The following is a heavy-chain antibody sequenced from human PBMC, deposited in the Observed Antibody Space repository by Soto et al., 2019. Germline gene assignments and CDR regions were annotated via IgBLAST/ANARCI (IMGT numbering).Heavy chain of an antibody. V-gene: IGHV6-1*01. Sequence: PSETLSLTCAISGDSVSSNSAAWNWIRQSPSRGLEWLGRTYYRSKWYNDYAVSVKSRITINPDTSKNQFSLQLNSVTPEDTAVYYCARSITAAVNYYYYGMDVWGQGTTVTVSS. J-gene: IGHJ6*02. CDR3: ARSITAAVNYYYYGMDV. CDR2: TYYRSKWYN. D-gene: IGHD6-13*01. CDR1: GDSVSSNSAA.